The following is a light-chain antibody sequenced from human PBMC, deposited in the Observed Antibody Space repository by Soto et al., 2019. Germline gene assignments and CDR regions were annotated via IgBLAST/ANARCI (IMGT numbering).Light chain of an antibody. CDR2: EVS. CDR1: SSDVGSYNY. Sequence: QSALTQPASGSGSPGQSITISCTGTSSDVGSYNYVSWYQQHPGKAPKLMIYEVSNRPSGVSNRFSGSKSGNTASLTISGLQAEDEADYYCSSYTSSSTLYVFGTGIKLTVL. CDR3: SSYTSSSTLYV. J-gene: IGLJ1*01. V-gene: IGLV2-14*01.